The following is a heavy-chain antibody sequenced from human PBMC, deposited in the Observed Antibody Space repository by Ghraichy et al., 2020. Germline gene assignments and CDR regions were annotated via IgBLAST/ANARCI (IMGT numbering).Heavy chain of an antibody. D-gene: IGHD5-18*01. J-gene: IGHJ6*02. CDR3: AKDLDSYGPRFYYYYGMDV. Sequence: GGSLRLSCAASGFTFSSYVMSWVRQAPGKGLEWVSAISGSGGSTYYADSVKGRFTISRDNSKNTLYLQMNSLRAEDTAVYYCAKDLDSYGPRFYYYYGMDVWGQGTTVTVSS. CDR1: GFTFSSYV. V-gene: IGHV3-23*01. CDR2: ISGSGGST.